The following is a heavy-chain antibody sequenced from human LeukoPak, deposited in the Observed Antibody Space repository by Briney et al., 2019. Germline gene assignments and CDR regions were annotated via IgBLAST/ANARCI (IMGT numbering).Heavy chain of an antibody. D-gene: IGHD5-24*01. J-gene: IGHJ4*02. CDR1: GFTFSSYA. Sequence: PGGSLRLACAASGFTFSSYAMSWVRQAPGKGLEWVSAISGSGGSTYYADSVKGRFTISRDNSKNTLYLQMNSLRAEDTAVYYCAKAPMATTKRYFDYWGQGTLVTVSS. CDR3: AKAPMATTKRYFDY. CDR2: ISGSGGST. V-gene: IGHV3-23*01.